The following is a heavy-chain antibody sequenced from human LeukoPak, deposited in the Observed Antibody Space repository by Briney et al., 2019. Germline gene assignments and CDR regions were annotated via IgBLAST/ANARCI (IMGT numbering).Heavy chain of an antibody. CDR1: GFTFSSYW. D-gene: IGHD6-19*01. CDR3: AIYSSGWFSPGHYFDY. CDR2: INSDGSST. V-gene: IGHV3-74*01. J-gene: IGHJ4*02. Sequence: GGSLRLSCAASGFTFSSYWMHWVRQAPGEGLVWFSRINSDGSSTSYADSVKGRFTISRDNAKNTLYLQMNSLRAEDTAVYYCAIYSSGWFSPGHYFDYWGQGTLVTVSS.